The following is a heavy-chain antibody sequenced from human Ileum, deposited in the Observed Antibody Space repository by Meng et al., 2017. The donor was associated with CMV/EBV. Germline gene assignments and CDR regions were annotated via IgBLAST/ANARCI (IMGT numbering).Heavy chain of an antibody. CDR1: GNIFTGYY. CDR3: ARENWVYDY. CDR2: INLNSGVI. V-gene: IGHV1-2*02. D-gene: IGHD7-27*01. Sequence: QMQLVQSGTELKKPRASVKVSCKASGNIFTGYYMHWVRQAPGQGLEWVGCINLNSGVIDFAQKFQGRITLTRDTSITTAYMELTRLIYDDTAVYYCARENWVYDYWGQGTLVTVSS. J-gene: IGHJ4*02.